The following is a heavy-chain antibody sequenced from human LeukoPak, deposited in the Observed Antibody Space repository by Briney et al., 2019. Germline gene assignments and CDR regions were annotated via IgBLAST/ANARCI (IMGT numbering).Heavy chain of an antibody. CDR3: ARDRTAAGTDY. J-gene: IGHJ4*02. D-gene: IGHD6-13*01. CDR2: ISGSGGST. Sequence: PGGSLRLSCAASGFTFSSYAMSWVRQAPGKGLEWVSAISGSGGSTYYADSVKGRFTISRDNAKNSLYLQMNSLRAEDTAVYYCARDRTAAGTDYWGQGTLVTVSS. V-gene: IGHV3-23*01. CDR1: GFTFSSYA.